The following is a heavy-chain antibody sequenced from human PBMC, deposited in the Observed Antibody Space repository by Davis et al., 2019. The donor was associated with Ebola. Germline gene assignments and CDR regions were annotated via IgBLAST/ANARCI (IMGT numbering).Heavy chain of an antibody. V-gene: IGHV3-23*01. Sequence: GESLKISCAASGFTFSSYAMSWVRQAPGKGLEWVSAISGSGGSTYYADSVKGRLTISRDNAKHSLYLQMNSLRAEDTAVYYCARSGLSFGVVKYHYGMDVWGKGTTVTVSS. D-gene: IGHD3-3*01. CDR2: ISGSGGST. J-gene: IGHJ6*04. CDR1: GFTFSSYA. CDR3: ARSGLSFGVVKYHYGMDV.